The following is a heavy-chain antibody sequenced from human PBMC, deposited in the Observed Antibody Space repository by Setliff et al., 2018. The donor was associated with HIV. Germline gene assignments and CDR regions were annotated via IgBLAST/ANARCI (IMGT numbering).Heavy chain of an antibody. CDR1: TFTFSAYA. D-gene: IGHD3-10*01. CDR2: INSESTYI. Sequence: GSLRLSCVASTFTFSAYAMNWVRQAPGKGLEWVSSINSESTYIYYADSVKGRFTISRDNAKNSLYLQLNSLKPEDTALYYCVRTDPSRRSGQVSLPDSWGQGALVTVSS. CDR3: VRTDPSRRSGQVSLPDS. J-gene: IGHJ4*02. V-gene: IGHV3-21*01.